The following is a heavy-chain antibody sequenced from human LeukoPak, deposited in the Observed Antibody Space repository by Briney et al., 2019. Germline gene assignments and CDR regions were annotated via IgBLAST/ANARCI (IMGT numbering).Heavy chain of an antibody. Sequence: GGSLRLSCAASGFTFSSYAMSWVRQAPGKGLEWVSVISGSGGSTYYADSVKGRFTISRDNSKNTLSLQMNSLRAEDTAVYYCXXXXXXXXXXSSGYLPDAFDIWGQGTMVTVSS. CDR3: XXXXXXXXXXSSGYLPDAFDI. V-gene: IGHV3-23*01. CDR2: ISGSGGST. J-gene: IGHJ3*02. CDR1: GFTFSSYA. D-gene: IGHD3-22*01.